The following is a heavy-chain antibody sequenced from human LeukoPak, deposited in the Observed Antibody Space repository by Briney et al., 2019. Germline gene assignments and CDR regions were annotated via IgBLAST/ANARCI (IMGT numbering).Heavy chain of an antibody. CDR3: AKEYCTIGVCYKQNYYGMHV. V-gene: IGHV1-46*01. CDR2: INPSGGST. D-gene: IGHD2-8*01. J-gene: IGHJ6*02. CDR1: GYTFTSYY. Sequence: GASVKVSCKASGYTFTSYYMHWVRQAPGQGLEWMGIINPSGGSTSYAQKFQGRVTMTRDTSTSTVYMELSSLRSEDTAVYYCAKEYCTIGVCYKQNYYGMHVWGQGTTVTVSS.